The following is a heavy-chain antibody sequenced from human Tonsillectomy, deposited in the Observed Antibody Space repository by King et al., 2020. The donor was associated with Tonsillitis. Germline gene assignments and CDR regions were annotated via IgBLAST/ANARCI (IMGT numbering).Heavy chain of an antibody. CDR1: GFTFSTYG. Sequence: VQLVESGGGVVQPGRSLRLSCAASGFTFSTYGIHWVRQAPGKGLQWVAVISYDGSNKYYADSVKGRFTISRDNSKNTVYLQMNSLRAEDTAVYFCAKGEREDYYYGMDVWGQGTTVTVSS. D-gene: IGHD1-26*01. CDR3: AKGEREDYYYGMDV. V-gene: IGHV3-30*18. CDR2: ISYDGSNK. J-gene: IGHJ6*02.